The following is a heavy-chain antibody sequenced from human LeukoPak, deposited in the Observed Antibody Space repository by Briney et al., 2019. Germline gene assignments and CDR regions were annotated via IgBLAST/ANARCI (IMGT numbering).Heavy chain of an antibody. D-gene: IGHD3-10*01. Sequence: HPGGSLRLSCAASGFTFSSYAMSWVRQAPGKGLEWVSAISGSGGSTYYADSVKGRFTISRDTSKSTLYLQMNSLRDEDTAVYYCAKYGSGTYYNGLYWGQGTLVTVSS. CDR3: AKYGSGTYYNGLY. CDR1: GFTFSSYA. CDR2: ISGSGGST. J-gene: IGHJ4*02. V-gene: IGHV3-23*01.